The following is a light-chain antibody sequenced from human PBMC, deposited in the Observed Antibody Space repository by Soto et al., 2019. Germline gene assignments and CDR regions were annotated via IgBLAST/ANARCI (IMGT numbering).Light chain of an antibody. J-gene: IGLJ1*01. CDR1: SSNIGSRF. Sequence: QSVLTQPPSVSAAPGQKVTISCSGSSSNIGSRFVCWYQQLPGMAPRILLYNTNERPSGVSDRFSGSKSGTSATLAITGLQTGDEADYYCSAYTVSRTYVFGTGTKLTVL. CDR2: NTN. V-gene: IGLV1-51*01. CDR3: SAYTVSRTYV.